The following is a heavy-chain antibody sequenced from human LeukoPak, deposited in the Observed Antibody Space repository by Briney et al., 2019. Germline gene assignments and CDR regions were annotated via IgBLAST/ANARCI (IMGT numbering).Heavy chain of an antibody. CDR1: GYTFTGYY. CDR2: INPNSGGT. V-gene: IGHV1-2*06. D-gene: IGHD6-13*01. Sequence: ASVKVSCKASGYTFTGYYMHWVRQAPGQGLEWMGRINPNSGGTNYAQKFQGRVTMTRDTSISTAYMELSRLRSDDTAVYYCARDLSGGSSWFTGGVDYWGQGTLVTVSS. J-gene: IGHJ4*02. CDR3: ARDLSGGSSWFTGGVDY.